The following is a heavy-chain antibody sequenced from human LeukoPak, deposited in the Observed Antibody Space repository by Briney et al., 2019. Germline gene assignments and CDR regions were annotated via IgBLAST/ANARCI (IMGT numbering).Heavy chain of an antibody. CDR3: ARVYYYDSSGYNGY. J-gene: IGHJ4*02. CDR1: GFTFSNYA. D-gene: IGHD3-22*01. CDR2: ISGSGGIT. V-gene: IGHV3-23*01. Sequence: PGGSLRLSCAASGFTFSNYALSWVRQAPGKGLEWVSIISGSGGITYYADSVKGRFTISRDNAKNSLYLQMNSLRAEDTAVYYCARVYYYDSSGYNGYWGQGTLVTVSS.